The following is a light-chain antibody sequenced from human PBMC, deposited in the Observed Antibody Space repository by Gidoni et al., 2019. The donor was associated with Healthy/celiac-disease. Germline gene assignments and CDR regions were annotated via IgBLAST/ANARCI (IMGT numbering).Light chain of an antibody. Sequence: DIQITQSPSSLSASVGDRVTITCRASQSISSYINWYQQKPGKAPKLLIYAASSLQSGVPSRFSGSGSGTDFTLTISSLQPEDFATYYCQQSYSTPLTFGGGTKVEIK. CDR2: AAS. CDR3: QQSYSTPLT. CDR1: QSISSY. J-gene: IGKJ4*01. V-gene: IGKV1-39*01.